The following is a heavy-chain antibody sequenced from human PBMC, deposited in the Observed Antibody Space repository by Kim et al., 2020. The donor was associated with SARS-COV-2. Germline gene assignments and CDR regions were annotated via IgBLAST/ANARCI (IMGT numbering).Heavy chain of an antibody. Sequence: RGRFTISRDNAKTTRYLQMNSLRAEDTAVYYCARVGGTDSSGYTNWFDPWGQGTLVSVSS. CDR3: ARVGGTDSSGYTNWFDP. J-gene: IGHJ5*02. D-gene: IGHD3-22*01. V-gene: IGHV3-74*01.